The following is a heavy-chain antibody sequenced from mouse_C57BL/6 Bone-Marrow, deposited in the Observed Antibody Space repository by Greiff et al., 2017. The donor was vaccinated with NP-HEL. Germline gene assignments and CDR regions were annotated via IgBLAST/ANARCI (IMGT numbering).Heavy chain of an antibody. V-gene: IGHV5-12*01. D-gene: IGHD1-1*01. CDR1: GFTFSDYY. CDR3: ARQDYGSSFDY. J-gene: IGHJ2*01. CDR2: ISNGGGST. Sequence: DVKLVESGGGLVQPGGSLKLSCAASGFTFSDYYMYWVRQTPEKRLEWVAYISNGGGSTYYPDTVKGRFTISRDNAKNTLYLQMSRLKSEDTAMYYYARQDYGSSFDYWGQGTTLTVSS.